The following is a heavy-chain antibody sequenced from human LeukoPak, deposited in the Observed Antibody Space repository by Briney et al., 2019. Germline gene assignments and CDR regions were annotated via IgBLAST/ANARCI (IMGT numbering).Heavy chain of an antibody. CDR2: VYNSGDT. CDR3: ARLKLGAYFDL. D-gene: IGHD3-16*01. J-gene: IGHJ2*01. CDR1: GGSTSSDY. Sequence: SETLSLTCTVSGGSTSSDYWSGIRQSPGKGLEWVGYVYNSGDTGKNPSLKSRVTILLDTSKNQCSLKLTSVSAADTAVYYCARLKLGAYFDLWGRGTLVTVSS. V-gene: IGHV4-59*08.